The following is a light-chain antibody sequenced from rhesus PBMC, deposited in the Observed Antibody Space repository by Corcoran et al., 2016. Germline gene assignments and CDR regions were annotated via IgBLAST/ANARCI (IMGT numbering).Light chain of an antibody. CDR3: QQPDNSPFT. Sequence: DIQMTQSPSSLSASVGDRVTITCIVSQGIRNWLAWYQQRPGKAPKLLTYRASNLETGVPSRVSGSGSGTDFTLAISSLQPDNIATYYCQQPDNSPFTFGPGTKLEIK. V-gene: IGKV1-69*01. CDR1: QGIRNW. CDR2: RAS. J-gene: IGKJ3*01.